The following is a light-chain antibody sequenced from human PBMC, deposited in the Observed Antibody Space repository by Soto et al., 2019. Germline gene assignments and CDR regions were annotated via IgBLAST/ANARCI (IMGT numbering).Light chain of an antibody. V-gene: IGKV3-11*01. CDR1: QSVSRY. CDR3: QQRSNWPIIT. CDR2: DTS. J-gene: IGKJ5*01. Sequence: VMTQSPATLSLSPGERATLSCRASQSVSRYLAWYQQKPGQAPRLLISDTSNRATGIPARFSGSGSGTDFTLTISSLEPEDFAVYYCQQRSNWPIITFGQGTRLEIK.